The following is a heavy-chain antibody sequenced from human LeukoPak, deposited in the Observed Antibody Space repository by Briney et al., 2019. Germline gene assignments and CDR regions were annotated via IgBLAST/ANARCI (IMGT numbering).Heavy chain of an antibody. CDR2: IRSKVHGGTI. Sequence: PGGSLRLSCTGSGFTFGDYAMSWVRQTPGKGLEWLGFIRSKVHGGTIDYAASVKGRFIISRDDSRNFAYLQMNNLKTEDTAVYYCASPQRGSNEWNYFWGQGTLVTVSS. D-gene: IGHD3-3*01. CDR3: ASPQRGSNEWNYF. CDR1: GFTFGDYA. J-gene: IGHJ4*02. V-gene: IGHV3-49*04.